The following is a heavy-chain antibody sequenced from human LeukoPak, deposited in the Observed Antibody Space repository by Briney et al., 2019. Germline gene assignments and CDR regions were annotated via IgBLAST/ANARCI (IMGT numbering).Heavy chain of an antibody. D-gene: IGHD7-27*01. CDR2: IYYSGST. Sequence: PWETLSLTSTVSGGSISSSSYYWGWIRQPPGKGLEWIGSIYYSGSTYYNPSLKSRVTISVDTSKNQFSLKLSSVTAADTAVYYCARHGPLGIPPFDYWGQGTLVTVSS. CDR1: GGSISSSSYY. J-gene: IGHJ4*02. CDR3: ARHGPLGIPPFDY. V-gene: IGHV4-39*01.